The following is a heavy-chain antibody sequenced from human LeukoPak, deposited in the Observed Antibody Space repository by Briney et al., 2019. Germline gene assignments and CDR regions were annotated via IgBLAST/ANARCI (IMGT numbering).Heavy chain of an antibody. CDR1: GGSISSYY. CDR3: ARRDNWNFDY. J-gene: IGHJ4*02. Sequence: SETLSLTCTVSGGSISSYYWNWIRQPPGKGLEWIGYIYYSGSTNYNPSLKSRVTILVDTSKNQFSLKVSSVTAADTAVYYCARRDNWNFDYWGQGTLVTVSS. V-gene: IGHV4-59*01. CDR2: IYYSGST. D-gene: IGHD1-20*01.